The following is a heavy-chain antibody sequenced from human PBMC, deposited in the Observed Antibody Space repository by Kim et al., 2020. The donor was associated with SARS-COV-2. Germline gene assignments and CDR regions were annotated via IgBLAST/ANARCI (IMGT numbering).Heavy chain of an antibody. V-gene: IGHV4-34*01. Sequence: YHPSPKSRVTISADTSKNQCALKLKSVTAADTAVYYCTRGPIPSRHSDSWGQGTLLTVSS. J-gene: IGHJ4*02. D-gene: IGHD2-2*02. CDR3: TRGPIPSRHSDS.